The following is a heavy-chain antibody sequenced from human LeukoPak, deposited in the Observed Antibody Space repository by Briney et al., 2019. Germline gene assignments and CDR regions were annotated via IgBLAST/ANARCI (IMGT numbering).Heavy chain of an antibody. J-gene: IGHJ4*02. V-gene: IGHV3-23*01. CDR3: ANYRQSITAAGNSREFADY. CDR1: GFTFSSYY. D-gene: IGHD6-13*01. CDR2: ISVSGDWT. Sequence: GGSLRLSCEASGFTFSSYYMIWVRQAPGKGLEWVSVISVSGDWTYYADSVKGRFTFSRDNSKNTLYLQMNSLRAEDTAVYYCANYRQSITAAGNSREFADYWGQGTLVTVSS.